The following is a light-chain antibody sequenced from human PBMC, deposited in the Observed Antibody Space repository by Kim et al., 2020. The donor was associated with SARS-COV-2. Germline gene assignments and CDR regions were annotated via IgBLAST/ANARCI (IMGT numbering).Light chain of an antibody. CDR3: ETWDTNTRV. J-gene: IGLJ3*02. CDR2: LESSGSY. Sequence: SSVKLTCTLSSGHSSNIIAWHQQQPGKAPRYLMKLESSGSYNKGSGVPDRFSGSSSGADRYLTISNLQSDDEADYFCETWDTNTRVFGGGTQLTVL. CDR1: SGHSSNI. V-gene: IGLV4-60*03.